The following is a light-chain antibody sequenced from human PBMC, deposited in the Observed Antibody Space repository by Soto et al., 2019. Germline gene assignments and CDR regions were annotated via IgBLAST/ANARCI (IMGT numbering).Light chain of an antibody. V-gene: IGKV1-9*01. CDR1: QGISSY. CDR3: QQLNSYPRT. Sequence: DIQLTQSPSILSASVGDRVTITCRASQGISSYLAWYQQKPGKAPKLLIYAASTLQSGVPSRFSGSGSGTEFTLTSSSLQPEDFATYYCQQLNSYPRTFGQGTKVEIK. J-gene: IGKJ1*01. CDR2: AAS.